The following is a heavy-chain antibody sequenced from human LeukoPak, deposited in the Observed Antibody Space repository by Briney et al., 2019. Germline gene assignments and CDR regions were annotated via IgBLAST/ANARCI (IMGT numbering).Heavy chain of an antibody. V-gene: IGHV4-59*01. J-gene: IGHJ3*02. Sequence: SGTLSLTCTVSGGSISSYYWSWIRQPPGKGLEWIGYIYYSGSTNYNPSLKSRVTISVDTSKNQFSLKPSSVTAADTAVYYCARDLYYYGSSGYSDAFDIWGQGTMVTVSS. CDR1: GGSISSYY. CDR3: ARDLYYYGSSGYSDAFDI. D-gene: IGHD3-22*01. CDR2: IYYSGST.